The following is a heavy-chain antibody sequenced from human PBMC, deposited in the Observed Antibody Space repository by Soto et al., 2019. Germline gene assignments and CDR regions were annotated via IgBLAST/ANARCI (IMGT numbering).Heavy chain of an antibody. D-gene: IGHD2-15*01. CDR3: ARDRDRISQSGGMGV. Sequence: GSLRLSCAASGFTFSSYSMNWVRQAPGKGLEWVSSISSSSSYIYYADSVKGRFTISRDNAKNSLYLQMNSLRAEDTAVYYCARDRDRISQSGGMGVWGQGTTVTVSS. J-gene: IGHJ6*02. CDR1: GFTFSSYS. CDR2: ISSSSSYI. V-gene: IGHV3-21*01.